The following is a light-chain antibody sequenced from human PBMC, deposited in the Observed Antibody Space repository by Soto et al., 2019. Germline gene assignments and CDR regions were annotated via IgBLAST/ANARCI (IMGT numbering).Light chain of an antibody. CDR3: QQLNGYQLA. CDR1: QAMSTY. V-gene: IGKV1-9*01. CDR2: SAS. J-gene: IGKJ4*01. Sequence: DIQLTQSPSFLSAFVGDTVTITCRASQAMSTYLAWYQQKPGKVPKLLIRSASTLQSGVPPRFSGGGSGKECTLTISTLQPDDSGIYYCQQLNGYQLAFGGGTNVEIK.